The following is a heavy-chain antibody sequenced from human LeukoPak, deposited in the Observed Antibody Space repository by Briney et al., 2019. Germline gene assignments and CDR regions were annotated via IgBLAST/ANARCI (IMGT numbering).Heavy chain of an antibody. J-gene: IGHJ5*02. CDR2: IKSKADGGTT. CDR1: GFISSNAW. D-gene: IGHD1-26*01. V-gene: IGHV3-15*01. Sequence: GGSLRLSCAASGFISSNAWMSWVRQAPGKGLEWIGRIKSKADGGTTEYAAPLKGRFTISRDDSKNTLYLQMSSLQIEDTAVYSCTSGGHYFDPWGQGTLVTVSS. CDR3: TSGGHYFDP.